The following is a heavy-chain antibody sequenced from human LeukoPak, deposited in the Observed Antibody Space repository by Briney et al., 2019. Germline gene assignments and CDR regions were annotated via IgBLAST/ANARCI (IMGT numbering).Heavy chain of an antibody. J-gene: IGHJ4*02. CDR1: GGSFSGYY. D-gene: IGHD5-18*01. V-gene: IGHV4-34*01. CDR3: ATYSYGYYFDY. CDR2: LYYSGST. Sequence: SETLSLTCAVYGGSFSGYYWSWIRQPPGKGLEWIGSLYYSGSTYYNPSLKSRVTISVDTSKNQFSLKLSSVTAADTAVYYCATYSYGYYFDYWGQGTLVTVSS.